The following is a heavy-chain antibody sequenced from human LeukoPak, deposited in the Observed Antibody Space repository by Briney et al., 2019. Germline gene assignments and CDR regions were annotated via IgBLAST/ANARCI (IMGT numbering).Heavy chain of an antibody. CDR2: INPSGGST. D-gene: IGHD1-26*01. Sequence: ASVKVSCKASGYTFTSYYMHWVRQAPGQGLEWMGIINPSGGSTSYAQKFQARVTMTTDTSTSTAYMELRSLRSDDTAVYYCARVGIPTWYYYFDSWGQGTLVTVSS. CDR3: ARVGIPTWYYYFDS. J-gene: IGHJ4*02. CDR1: GYTFTSYY. V-gene: IGHV1-46*01.